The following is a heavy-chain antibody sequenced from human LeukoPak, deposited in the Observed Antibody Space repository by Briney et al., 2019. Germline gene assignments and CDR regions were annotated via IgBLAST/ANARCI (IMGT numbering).Heavy chain of an antibody. CDR1: GYTFTGYY. J-gene: IGHJ4*02. V-gene: IGHV1-2*02. CDR2: INPNSGGT. CDR3: ASGSYTTYYFDY. Sequence: ASVTVSCTASGYTFTGYYMHWVRQAPGQGLEWMGWINPNSGGTNYAQKFQGRVTMTRDTSISTAYMELSRLRSDDTAVYYCASGSYTTYYFDYWGQGTLVTVSS. D-gene: IGHD1-26*01.